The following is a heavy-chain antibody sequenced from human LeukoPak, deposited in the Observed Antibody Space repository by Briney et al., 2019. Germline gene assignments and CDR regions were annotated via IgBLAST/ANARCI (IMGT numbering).Heavy chain of an antibody. CDR1: GFTFSNYG. D-gene: IGHD6-13*01. Sequence: GGSLRLSCAASGFTFSNYGMSWVRQAPGKGLEWVSVIYSGGSTYYADSVKGRFTISRDNSKNTLYLQMNSLRGEDTAVYYCAGGPKKQLIWGRASNGFDPWGQGTLVTVSS. CDR3: AGGPKKQLIWGRASNGFDP. J-gene: IGHJ5*02. V-gene: IGHV3-66*01. CDR2: IYSGGST.